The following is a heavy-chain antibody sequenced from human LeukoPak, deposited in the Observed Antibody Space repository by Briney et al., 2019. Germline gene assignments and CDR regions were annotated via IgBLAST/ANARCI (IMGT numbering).Heavy chain of an antibody. CDR1: GFTFSNAW. CDR3: ARELNYYDSSGYFDY. CDR2: IYYSGST. D-gene: IGHD3-22*01. J-gene: IGHJ4*02. Sequence: PGGSLRLSCAASGFTFSNAWMSWVRQARGKGLEWIGSIYYSGSTYYNPSLKSRVTISVDTSKNQFSLKLSSVTAADTAVYYCARELNYYDSSGYFDYWGQGTLVTVSS. V-gene: IGHV4-4*02.